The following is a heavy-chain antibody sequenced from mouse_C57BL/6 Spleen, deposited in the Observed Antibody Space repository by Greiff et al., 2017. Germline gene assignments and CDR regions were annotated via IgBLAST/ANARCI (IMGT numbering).Heavy chain of an antibody. CDR3: ASELRFSYYAMDY. Sequence: QVQLQQPGTELVKPGASVKLSCKASGYTFTSYWMHWVKQRPGQGLEWIGNINPSNGGTNYNEKFKSKATLTVDKSSSTAYMQLSSLTSDDSAVYYCASELRFSYYAMDYWGQGTSVTVSS. J-gene: IGHJ4*01. CDR1: GYTFTSYW. D-gene: IGHD2-4*01. CDR2: INPSNGGT. V-gene: IGHV1-53*01.